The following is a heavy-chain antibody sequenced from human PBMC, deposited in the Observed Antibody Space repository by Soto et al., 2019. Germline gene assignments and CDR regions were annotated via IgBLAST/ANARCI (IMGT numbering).Heavy chain of an antibody. Sequence: QVQLQESGPGLVKPSQTLSLTCTVSGGSISSGDYYWSWFRQPPGKGLEWIGYIYYSGSTYYNPSLKSGVTISLDTSKIQSPLKLRSVYAADTSVYYCARQYPLAEAGTGFWFAPWGQGTLVTVSS. CDR2: IYYSGST. V-gene: IGHV4-30-4*01. CDR3: ARQYPLAEAGTGFWFAP. CDR1: GGSISSGDYY. D-gene: IGHD6-13*01. J-gene: IGHJ5*02.